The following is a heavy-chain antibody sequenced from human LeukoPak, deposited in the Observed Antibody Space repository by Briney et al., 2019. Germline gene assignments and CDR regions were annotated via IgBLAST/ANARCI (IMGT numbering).Heavy chain of an antibody. V-gene: IGHV4-59*01. CDR2: IYYSGST. Sequence: SEALSLTCTVSGGSISSYYWSWIRQPPGKGLEWVGYIYYSGSTNYNPSLKSRVTISVDTSKNQFSLKLSSVTAADTAVYYCARGSGSYAFDIWGQGTMVTVSS. CDR3: ARGSGSYAFDI. CDR1: GGSISSYY. D-gene: IGHD3-10*01. J-gene: IGHJ3*02.